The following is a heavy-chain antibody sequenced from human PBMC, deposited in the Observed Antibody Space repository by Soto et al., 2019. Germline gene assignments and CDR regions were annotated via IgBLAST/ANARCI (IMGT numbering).Heavy chain of an antibody. Sequence: EVQLVESGGGLVQPGGSLRLSCAVSGFTFSDHHMDWVRQTPGKGLEWVGRSRNKDNSHTTEYAASVKGRFTLSRDESKNSVFLQMNSLQTADTAVYFCVRAKFTNSRFNFDFWGQGTLVTVSS. CDR3: VRAKFTNSRFNFDF. D-gene: IGHD2-2*01. V-gene: IGHV3-72*01. J-gene: IGHJ4*02. CDR2: SRNKDNSHTT. CDR1: GFTFSDHH.